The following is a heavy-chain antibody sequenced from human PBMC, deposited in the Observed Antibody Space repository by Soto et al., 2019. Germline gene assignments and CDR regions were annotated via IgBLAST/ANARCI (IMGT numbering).Heavy chain of an antibody. J-gene: IGHJ4*02. CDR1: GDTFSRYE. CDR3: ASGGGVTTSLPHF. D-gene: IGHD2-21*02. Sequence: VQLVQSGAEVKRPGASVKVSCKSSGDTFSRYEINWVRQGPAQGLEWMGCMNPHSRTKGSSQKFQGRLPFSRDTSITTHYMKLSNLRSYDTAVYYCASGGGVTTSLPHFWGQGTLVTVSS. CDR2: MNPHSRTK. V-gene: IGHV1-8*01.